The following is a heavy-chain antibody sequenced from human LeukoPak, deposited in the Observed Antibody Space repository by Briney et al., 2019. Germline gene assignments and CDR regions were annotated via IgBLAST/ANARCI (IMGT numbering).Heavy chain of an antibody. CDR2: ISSSSGYI. J-gene: IGHJ4*01. D-gene: IGHD3-10*01. CDR3: ARELISSGGLDY. CDR1: GFTFSSYR. V-gene: IGHV3-21*01. Sequence: KSGESLRLSCAASGFTFSSYRMNWVRQAPGKGLEWVSSISSSSGYIYYADAVKGRCTISRDNAKNSRYLVMNRLRAEDTGVYYCARELISSGGLDYWGQGTLVTVSS.